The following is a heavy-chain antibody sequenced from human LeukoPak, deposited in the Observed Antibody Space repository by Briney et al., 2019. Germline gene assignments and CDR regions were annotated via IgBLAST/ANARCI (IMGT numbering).Heavy chain of an antibody. J-gene: IGHJ4*02. CDR1: GFTFSSYG. CDR3: ARGGPTTVTTYKMGC. V-gene: IGHV3-33*01. D-gene: IGHD4-17*01. CDR2: IWYDGSNK. Sequence: GGSLRLSCAASGFTFSSYGMHWVRQAPGKGLEWVAVIWYDGSNKYYADSVKGRFTISRDNSKNTLYLQMNSLRAEDTAVYYCARGGPTTVTTYKMGCWGQGTLVTVSS.